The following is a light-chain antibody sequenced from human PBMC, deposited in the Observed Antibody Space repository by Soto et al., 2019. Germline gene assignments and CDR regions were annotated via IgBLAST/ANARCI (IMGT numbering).Light chain of an antibody. CDR3: QQYSEWPPWT. J-gene: IGKJ1*01. CDR1: QSVRNN. CDR2: GAS. V-gene: IGKV3-15*01. Sequence: EIGMTQSPDTMSVSPGERATLSCRASQSVRNNLAWYQQKPGQAPRLLIFGASTRATGTPARFSGSGSGTEFTLTISSLQSEDFAIYYCQQYSEWPPWTFGQGTKVDI.